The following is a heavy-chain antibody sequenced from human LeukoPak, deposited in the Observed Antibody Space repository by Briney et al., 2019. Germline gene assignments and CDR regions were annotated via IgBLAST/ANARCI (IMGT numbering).Heavy chain of an antibody. D-gene: IGHD3-22*01. CDR1: GGSISSYY. J-gene: IGHJ6*02. V-gene: IGHV4-59*01. CDR3: AREMYYYDSSGYYPSDYYGMDV. Sequence: SETLSLTCTVSGGSISSYYWSWIRQPPGKGLEWIGYIYYSGSTNYNPSLKSRVTISVDTSKNQFYLKLSSVTAADTAVYYCAREMYYYDSSGYYPSDYYGMDVWGQGTTVTVSS. CDR2: IYYSGST.